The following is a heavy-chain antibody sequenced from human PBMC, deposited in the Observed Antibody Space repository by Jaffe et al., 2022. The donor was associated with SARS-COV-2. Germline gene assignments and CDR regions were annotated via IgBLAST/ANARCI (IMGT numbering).Heavy chain of an antibody. Sequence: QLQLQESGPGLVKPSETLSLTCTVSGASISSSSDYWGWIRQPPGKGLEWIGSIYRSGSTYYNPSLKSRVTISVDTSKNEFSLRLNSVTAADTAVYYCSHSGSLYLRAFRFDLWGQGTLVTVSS. V-gene: IGHV4-39*01. D-gene: IGHD1-26*01. J-gene: IGHJ4*02. CDR1: GASISSSSDY. CDR3: SHSGSLYLRAFRFDL. CDR2: IYRSGST.